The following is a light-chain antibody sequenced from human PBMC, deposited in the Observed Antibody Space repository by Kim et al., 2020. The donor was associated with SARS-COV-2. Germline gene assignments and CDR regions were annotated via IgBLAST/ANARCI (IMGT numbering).Light chain of an antibody. CDR1: QSDRSSH. Sequence: PGERAPLSCRASQSDRSSHVAWYQQKLGQAPRLLISGASNRATDLPDRFSGSGSGTDFTLTISRVEPEGFAVYYCQQYGSSVTFGGGTKVDIK. CDR2: GAS. CDR3: QQYGSSVT. J-gene: IGKJ4*01. V-gene: IGKV3-20*01.